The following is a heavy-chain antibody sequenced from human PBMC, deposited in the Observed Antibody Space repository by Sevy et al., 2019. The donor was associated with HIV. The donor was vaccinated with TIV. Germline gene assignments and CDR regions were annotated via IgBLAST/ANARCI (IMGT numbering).Heavy chain of an antibody. V-gene: IGHV3-53*01. CDR2: IYSGGSQ. J-gene: IGHJ3*02. Sequence: GGSLRLSCAASGFTVSSNYMSWVRQAPGKGLEWVSVIYSGGSQYYADSVKGRFTISRDNSKNTLYLKMKSLGAADMAVYYCAQRGAVAGTIAFDIWGQGTMVTVSS. CDR1: GFTVSSNY. CDR3: AQRGAVAGTIAFDI. D-gene: IGHD6-19*01.